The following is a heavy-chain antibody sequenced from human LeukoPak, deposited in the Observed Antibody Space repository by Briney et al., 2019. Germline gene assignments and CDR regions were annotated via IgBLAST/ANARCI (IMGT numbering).Heavy chain of an antibody. V-gene: IGHV3-30*18. Sequence: PGGSLRLSCAASGFTFSRYGMYWVRQAPGKGLEWVALISYDKSHRYYADSVKGRFTISRDNSKNTMYLQMNSLRAEDTAVYHCAKSDRSSWDHFDYWGQGTLVTVSS. J-gene: IGHJ4*02. CDR2: ISYDKSHR. CDR3: AKSDRSSWDHFDY. D-gene: IGHD6-13*01. CDR1: GFTFSRYG.